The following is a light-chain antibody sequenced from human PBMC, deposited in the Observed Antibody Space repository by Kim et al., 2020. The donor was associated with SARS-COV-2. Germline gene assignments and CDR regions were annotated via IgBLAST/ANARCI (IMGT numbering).Light chain of an antibody. J-gene: IGKJ1*01. CDR2: GAS. Sequence: AVGDRVTITCRASQDINNWLGWDQQKPGKAPKLLIYGASNLQSGVPSRFSGSGAGTDFTLTISRLQPDDCVTYYCQQANSFPPWTFGQGTKVEIK. CDR3: QQANSFPPWT. V-gene: IGKV1-12*01. CDR1: QDINNW.